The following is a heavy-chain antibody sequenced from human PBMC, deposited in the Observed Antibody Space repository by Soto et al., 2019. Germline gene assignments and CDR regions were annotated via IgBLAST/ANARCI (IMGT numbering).Heavy chain of an antibody. Sequence: EVQLVESGGGLVQPGGSLRLSCAASGFTFSSYDMHWVRQATGKGLEWVSAIGTAGDTYYPGSVKGRFTISRENVKNSLYLQMNSLRAGDTAVYYCARVSGSGAFDIWGQGTMVTVSS. V-gene: IGHV3-13*01. D-gene: IGHD3-10*01. CDR3: ARVSGSGAFDI. CDR1: GFTFSSYD. J-gene: IGHJ3*02. CDR2: IGTAGDT.